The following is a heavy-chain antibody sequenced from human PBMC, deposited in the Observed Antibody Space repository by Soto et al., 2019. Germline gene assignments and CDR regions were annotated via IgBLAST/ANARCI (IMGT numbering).Heavy chain of an antibody. J-gene: IGHJ4*02. CDR2: ISSSMNSI. Sequence: GGSLRLSCAASGFAFSTYSTTWVRQAPGKGLEWLSYISSSMNSISYADSVKGRFTISRDNAKNTLYLQMNSLRAEDTAVYYCASLQWAASFDYWGQGTLVTVSS. CDR1: GFAFSTYS. D-gene: IGHD6-19*01. CDR3: ASLQWAASFDY. V-gene: IGHV3-48*01.